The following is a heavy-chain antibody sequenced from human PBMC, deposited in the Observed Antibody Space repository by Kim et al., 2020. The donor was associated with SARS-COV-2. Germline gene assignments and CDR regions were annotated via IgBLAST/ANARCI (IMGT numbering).Heavy chain of an antibody. CDR2: IYYSGST. Sequence: SETLSLTCTVSGGSISSGGYYWSWIRQHPGKGLEWIGYIYYSGSTYYNPSLKSRVTISVDTSKNQFSLKLSSVTAADTAVYYCARSYGGNSPYYYYYYGMDVWGQGTTVTVSS. CDR1: GGSISSGGYY. D-gene: IGHD2-21*02. V-gene: IGHV4-31*03. J-gene: IGHJ6*02. CDR3: ARSYGGNSPYYYYYYGMDV.